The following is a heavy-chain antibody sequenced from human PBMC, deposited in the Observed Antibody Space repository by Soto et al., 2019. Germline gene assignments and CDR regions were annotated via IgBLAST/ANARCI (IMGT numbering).Heavy chain of an antibody. CDR3: ARDPVPIYSGYELDY. Sequence: QVQLVESGGGVVQPGRSLRLSCAASGFTFSSYAMHWVRQAPGKGLEWVAVISCDGSNKYYADSVKGRFTISRDNSKNTLYLQMNSLRAEDTAVYYCARDPVPIYSGYELDYWGQGTLVTVSS. J-gene: IGHJ4*02. D-gene: IGHD5-12*01. V-gene: IGHV3-30-3*01. CDR2: ISCDGSNK. CDR1: GFTFSSYA.